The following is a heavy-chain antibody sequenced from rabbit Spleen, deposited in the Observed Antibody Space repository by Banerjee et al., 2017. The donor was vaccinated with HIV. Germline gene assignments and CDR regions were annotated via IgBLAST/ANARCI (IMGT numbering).Heavy chain of an antibody. CDR2: IDTGSSGFT. J-gene: IGHJ6*01. CDR3: ARDSGTSFSSYGMDL. V-gene: IGHV1S40*01. Sequence: VESGGDLVKPGASLPLTCLATGVSFSGNSSMCWVRQAPGKGLEWIACIDTGSSGFTYFASWAKGRFTISKTSSTTVTLQMTSLTAADTATYFCARDSGTSFSSYGMDLWGPGTLVTVS. CDR1: GVSFSGNSS. D-gene: IGHD1-1*01.